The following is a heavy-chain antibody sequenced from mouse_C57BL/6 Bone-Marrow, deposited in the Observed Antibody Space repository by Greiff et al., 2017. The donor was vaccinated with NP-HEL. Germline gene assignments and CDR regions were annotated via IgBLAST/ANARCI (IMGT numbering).Heavy chain of an antibody. D-gene: IGHD1-1*01. CDR1: GFTFSDYY. Sequence: EVKLVESGGGLVQPGGSLKLSCAASGFTFSDYYMYWVRQTPEKRLEWVAYISNGGGSTYYPDTVKGRFTISRDNAKNTLYLQMSRLKSEDTAMYYCARHLYYYGGGGYYFDYWGQGTTLTVSS. CDR2: ISNGGGST. V-gene: IGHV5-12*01. CDR3: ARHLYYYGGGGYYFDY. J-gene: IGHJ2*01.